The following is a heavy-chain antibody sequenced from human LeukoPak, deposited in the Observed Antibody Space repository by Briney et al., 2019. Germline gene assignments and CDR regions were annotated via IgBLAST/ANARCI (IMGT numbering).Heavy chain of an antibody. J-gene: IGHJ5*02. D-gene: IGHD7-27*01. CDR3: ASLGTLRS. Sequence: SETLSLTCTVSGGSISSTSYFWGWIRQPPGKGLEWIGSISYSGTNYNNPSLKSRVSISIDTSKNQFSVKLTSVSAADTAMYYCASLGTLRSWGQGTLVTVSS. CDR2: ISYSGTN. CDR1: GGSISSTSYF. V-gene: IGHV4-39*01.